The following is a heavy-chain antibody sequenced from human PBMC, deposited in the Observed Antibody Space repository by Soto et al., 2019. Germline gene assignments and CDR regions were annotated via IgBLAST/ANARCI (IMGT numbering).Heavy chain of an antibody. CDR3: AGARVYATGPLDF. CDR2: ISSSSNYI. CDR1: GFTFTSYT. D-gene: IGHD6-13*01. J-gene: IGHJ4*02. Sequence: GSLRLSCAASGFTFTSYTMNWVRQAPGKGLEWVSSISSSSNYIYYADSMKGRVTISRDNAKNSLFLDMNSLTGEDMAVYYCAGARVYATGPLDFWGQGTLVTVSS. V-gene: IGHV3-21*06.